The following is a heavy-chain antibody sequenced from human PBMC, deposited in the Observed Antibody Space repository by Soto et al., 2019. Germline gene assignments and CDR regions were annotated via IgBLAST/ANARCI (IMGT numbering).Heavy chain of an antibody. Sequence: PGGSLRLSCAASGFTFSSYAMSWVRQAPGKGLEWVSAISGSGGSTYYADYVKSRFTISRDNPKNTLYLQMNSLRAEDTAVYYCAQDLGGIDSWSGLDAFDSWGQGTMVTVSS. D-gene: IGHD3-3*01. CDR2: ISGSGGST. J-gene: IGHJ3*02. CDR3: AQDLGGIDSWSGLDAFDS. CDR1: GFTFSSYA. V-gene: IGHV3-23*01.